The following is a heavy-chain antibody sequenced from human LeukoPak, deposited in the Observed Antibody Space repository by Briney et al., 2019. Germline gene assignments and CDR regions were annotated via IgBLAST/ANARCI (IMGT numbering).Heavy chain of an antibody. CDR3: ARGTGSLDY. CDR2: TYSRSKWFN. D-gene: IGHD1-26*01. CDR1: GDSVSSKSAS. Sequence: PSQTLSLTCAISGDSVSSKSASWNWIRQSPSRGLEWLGRTYSRSKWFNDYAVSVKSRIIINPDTSQNQFSLHLASVTPDDTAVYYCARGTGSLDYWGQGTLVTVSS. V-gene: IGHV6-1*01. J-gene: IGHJ4*02.